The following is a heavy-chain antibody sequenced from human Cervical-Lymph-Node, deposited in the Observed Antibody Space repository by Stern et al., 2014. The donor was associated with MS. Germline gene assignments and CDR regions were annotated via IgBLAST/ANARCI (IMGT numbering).Heavy chain of an antibody. J-gene: IGHJ4*02. CDR3: VKDFGGEDDH. CDR2: MNEDGSTI. CDR1: GFTLSTYW. D-gene: IGHD2-21*01. V-gene: IGHV3-74*01. Sequence: VHLVESGGGLVQPGGSLRLSCAVSGFTLSTYWMHWVRQAPGKGLVWVSRMNEDGSTINYAGSVRGRFTISRDIAKNMLYLQMNDLRGEDTALYYCVKDFGGEDDHWGQGTLVTVSS.